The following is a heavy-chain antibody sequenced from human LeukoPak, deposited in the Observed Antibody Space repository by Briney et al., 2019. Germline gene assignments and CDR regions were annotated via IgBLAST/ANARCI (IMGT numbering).Heavy chain of an antibody. J-gene: IGHJ4*02. D-gene: IGHD1-1*01. CDR1: GFIFSTYA. CDR2: ISGGGGTT. CDR3: AYKGYFDY. V-gene: IGHV3-23*01. Sequence: QPGGSLRLSYAASGFIFSTYAMTWVRQAPGKGLEWVSGISGGGGTTYYADSVKGRFTISRDNSKNTLYLQMNSLRAEDTAVYYCAYKGYFDYWGQGTLVTVSS.